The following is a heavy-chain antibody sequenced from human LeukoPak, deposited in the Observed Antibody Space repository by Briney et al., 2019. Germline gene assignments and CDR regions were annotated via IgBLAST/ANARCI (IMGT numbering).Heavy chain of an antibody. CDR2: IKQDGSEK. J-gene: IGHJ4*02. CDR3: ARDARYFDWLLSRYFDY. D-gene: IGHD3-9*01. CDR1: GFTFSSYW. Sequence: PGGSLRLSCAASGFTFSSYWMSWVRQAPGKGLEGVANIKQDGSEKYYVDSVKGRFTISRDNAKNSLYLQMNSLRAEDTAVYYCARDARYFDWLLSRYFDYWGQGTLVTVSS. V-gene: IGHV3-7*01.